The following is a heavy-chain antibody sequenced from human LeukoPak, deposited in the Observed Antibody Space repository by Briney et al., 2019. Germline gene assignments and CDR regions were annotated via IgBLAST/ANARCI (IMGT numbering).Heavy chain of an antibody. CDR2: IYTTGKA. CDR3: ARHGYTASHYFLDF. D-gene: IGHD3-16*01. J-gene: IGHJ4*02. Sequence: SETLSLTCTVTSGSINSYYWGWVRQPAGRGLEWIGRIYTTGKADYNPSLKSRLTMSVDTSKRQFSLNLTSVTAADTAIYFCARHGYTASHYFLDFWSQGKVVIVSS. V-gene: IGHV4-4*07. CDR1: SGSINSYY.